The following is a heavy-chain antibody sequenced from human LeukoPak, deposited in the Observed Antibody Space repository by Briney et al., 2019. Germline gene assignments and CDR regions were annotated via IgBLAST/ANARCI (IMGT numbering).Heavy chain of an antibody. Sequence: GESLKISCKGSGYSFTSYWIGWARQLPGKGREGMGIIYPGDSDTRYSPSFQGQVTISASKSISTAYLQWSSLKASDTAMYYCARGGALMVYAPFDPWGQGTLVTVSS. J-gene: IGHJ5*02. CDR1: GYSFTSYW. CDR2: IYPGDSDT. D-gene: IGHD2-8*01. CDR3: ARGGALMVYAPFDP. V-gene: IGHV5-51*01.